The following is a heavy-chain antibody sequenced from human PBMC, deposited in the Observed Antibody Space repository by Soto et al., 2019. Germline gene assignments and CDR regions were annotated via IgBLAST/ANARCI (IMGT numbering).Heavy chain of an antibody. J-gene: IGHJ5*02. CDR1: GGSISSSSYY. Sequence: LTWTVSGGSISSSSYYWGWIRQPPGKGLEWVGSIYYSGSTYYNPSLKSRVTISVDTSKNQFSLKLSSVTAADTAVYYCARSADHSSWAYNWFDPWGQGTLVTVSS. CDR3: ARSADHSSWAYNWFDP. V-gene: IGHV4-39*01. CDR2: IYYSGST. D-gene: IGHD6-13*01.